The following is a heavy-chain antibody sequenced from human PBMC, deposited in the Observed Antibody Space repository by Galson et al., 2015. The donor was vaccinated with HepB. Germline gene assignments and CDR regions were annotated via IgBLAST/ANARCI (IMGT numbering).Heavy chain of an antibody. J-gene: IGHJ3*02. CDR1: GYTLTELS. D-gene: IGHD3-10*01. CDR3: ATAGYYGSGSPDAFDI. V-gene: IGHV1-24*01. CDR2: FDPEDGET. Sequence: SVKVSCKVSGYTLTELSMHWVRQAPGKGLEWMGGFDPEDGETIYAQKFQGRVTMTEDTSTDTAYMELSSLRSEDTAVYYCATAGYYGSGSPDAFDIWGQGTMVTVSS.